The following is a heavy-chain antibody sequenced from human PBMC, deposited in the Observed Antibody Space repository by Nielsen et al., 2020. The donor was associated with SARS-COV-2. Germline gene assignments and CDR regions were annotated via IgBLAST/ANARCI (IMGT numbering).Heavy chain of an antibody. V-gene: IGHV4-59*01. D-gene: IGHD4-23*01. CDR3: AGLGWQAAAMDV. CDR1: GGSISNSY. Sequence: SETLSLTFTVSGGSISNSYWNWIRQSPGKGLEWIGYIDNSGNTRYNPSLESRVTISVDASKSQFSLKLSSVTAADTAVYFCAGLGWQAAAMDVWGQGTAVTVSS. J-gene: IGHJ6*02. CDR2: IDNSGNT.